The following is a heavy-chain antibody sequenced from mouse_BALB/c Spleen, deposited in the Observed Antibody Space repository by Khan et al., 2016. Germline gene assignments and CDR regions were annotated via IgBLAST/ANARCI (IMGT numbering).Heavy chain of an antibody. V-gene: IGHV2-6-7*01. CDR3: ARAGWGYYALDY. D-gene: IGHD2-2*01. CDR1: GFSIIAYG. CDR2: IWGDGST. Sequence: QVQLKESGPGLVAPSQSLSITCTVSGFSIIAYGVNWVRQPPGKGLEWLGMIWGDGSTDYNSALKSRLNITKDNSRSQVFLKMNSLRTDDTANYYCARAGWGYYALDYWGQGTSVTVSS. J-gene: IGHJ4*01.